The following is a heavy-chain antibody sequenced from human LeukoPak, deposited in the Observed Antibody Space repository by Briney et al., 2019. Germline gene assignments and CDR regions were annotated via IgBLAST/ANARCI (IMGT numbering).Heavy chain of an antibody. CDR2: MSRSGSTL. CDR3: TMFDYYDTSGYPDY. J-gene: IGHJ4*02. V-gene: IGHV3-48*03. CDR1: GFNFENNE. D-gene: IGHD3-22*01. Sequence: PVGSRRLSCGETGFNFENNEMNWVRQSPGKGLAWVSYMSRSGSTLFYADSVKGRFTISRDNAKKSLYLQMNSLRAEDTAVYYCTMFDYYDTSGYPDYWGQGTLVTVSS.